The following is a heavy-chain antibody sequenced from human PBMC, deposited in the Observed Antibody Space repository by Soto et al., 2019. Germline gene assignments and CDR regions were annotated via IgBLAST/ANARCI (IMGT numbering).Heavy chain of an antibody. V-gene: IGHV3-23*01. J-gene: IGHJ3*02. CDR1: GLTFNNHA. CDR2: FSGSGPTT. D-gene: IGHD3-22*01. CDR3: VRLYYYDPPGAFDI. Sequence: GGSLRLSCAASGLTFNNHAMNWVRQAPGKGLEWVSSFSGSGPTTYYADSVKGRFTISRDNSKKTLYLQMNSLRAEDTAVYYCVRLYYYDPPGAFDIWGQGTMVTVSS.